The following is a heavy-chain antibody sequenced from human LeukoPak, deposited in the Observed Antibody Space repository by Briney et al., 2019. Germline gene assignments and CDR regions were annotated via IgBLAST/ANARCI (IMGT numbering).Heavy chain of an antibody. CDR3: AREGYSGYEDGFYYYNGMDA. V-gene: IGHV3-21*01. CDR1: GFTFSSYE. Sequence: GGALRLSCAASGFTFSSYEMNWVRQAPGKGLEWVSSISSSSSYIYYADSGTGRFTISRDNAKNSLYLQMNGLRAEDTAVYYCAREGYSGYEDGFYYYNGMDAWGQGTTVTVAS. J-gene: IGHJ6*02. D-gene: IGHD5-12*01. CDR2: ISSSSSYI.